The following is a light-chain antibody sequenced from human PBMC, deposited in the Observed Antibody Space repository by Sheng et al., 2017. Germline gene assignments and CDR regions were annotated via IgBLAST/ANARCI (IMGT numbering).Light chain of an antibody. CDR3: CSYAGSGTGV. Sequence: QSALTQPASVSGSPGQSITISCTGTTSDVGGYKFVSWYQQHPGKDPKLMIYEVSNRPSGVSNRFSGSKSGNTASLTISGLQAEDEADYYCCSYAGSGTGVFGTGTEVTVL. V-gene: IGLV2-23*02. J-gene: IGLJ1*01. CDR1: TSDVGGYKF. CDR2: EVS.